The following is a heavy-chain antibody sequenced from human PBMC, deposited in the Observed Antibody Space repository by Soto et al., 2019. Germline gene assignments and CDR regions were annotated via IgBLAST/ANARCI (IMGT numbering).Heavy chain of an antibody. D-gene: IGHD3-10*01. V-gene: IGHV1-2*02. CDR3: ARGEGGLWFGAFSYYYCGMDV. Sequence: ASVKVSCKTSGYSFTEYGLHWVRQAPGQGLEWMGWINPNSGGTNYAQKFQGRVTMTRDTSISTAYMELSRLRSDDTAVYYCARGEGGLWFGAFSYYYCGMDVWGQGTTVTVSS. CDR1: GYSFTEYG. J-gene: IGHJ6*02. CDR2: INPNSGGT.